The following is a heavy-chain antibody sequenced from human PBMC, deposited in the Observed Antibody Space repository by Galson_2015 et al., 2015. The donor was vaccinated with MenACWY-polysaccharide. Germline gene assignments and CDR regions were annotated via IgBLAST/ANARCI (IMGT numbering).Heavy chain of an antibody. CDR3: AKGAAHYGSGNYYDY. V-gene: IGHV3-23*01. Sequence: SLRLSCAGSGVTFSSYGMGWVRQAPGKGLEWVSGLSPTTGNTYYADSVRGRFTISRDNSKNTLYPQMNSLRAEDTAVYYCAKGAAHYGSGNYYDYWGQGTQVTVSS. J-gene: IGHJ4*02. CDR1: GVTFSSYG. CDR2: LSPTTGNT. D-gene: IGHD3-10*01.